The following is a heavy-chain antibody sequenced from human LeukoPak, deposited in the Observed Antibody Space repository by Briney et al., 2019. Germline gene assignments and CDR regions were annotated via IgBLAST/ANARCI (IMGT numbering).Heavy chain of an antibody. D-gene: IGHD2-2*02. J-gene: IGHJ6*02. CDR1: GFTFSSYS. V-gene: IGHV3-21*01. CDR3: ARDLGPHCRSTSCYNDYYYGMDV. Sequence: GGSLRLSCAASGFTFSSYSMNWVRQAPGKGLEWVSSISSSSSYIYYADSVKGRFTISRDNAKNSLYLQMNSLRAEDTAVYYCARDLGPHCRSTSCYNDYYYGMDVWGQGTTVTVSS. CDR2: ISSSSSYI.